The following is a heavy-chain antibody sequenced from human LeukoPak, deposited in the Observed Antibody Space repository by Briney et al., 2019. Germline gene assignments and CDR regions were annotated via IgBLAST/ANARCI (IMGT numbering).Heavy chain of an antibody. CDR2: IIPIFGTA. D-gene: IGHD4/OR15-4a*01. V-gene: IGHV1-69*06. CDR1: GGTFSSYA. J-gene: IGHJ4*02. CDR3: AGFGAEIYCDY. Sequence: SVNLSCKASGGTFSSYAISWVRQAPGQGLEWMGGIIPIFGTANYAQQFQGRVTIPADKSTSTAYMELSSLRSEDTAVYYCAGFGAEIYCDYWGQGTLVTVSS.